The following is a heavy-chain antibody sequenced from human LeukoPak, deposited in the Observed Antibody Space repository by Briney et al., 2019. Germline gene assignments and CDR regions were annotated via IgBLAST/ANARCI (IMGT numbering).Heavy chain of an antibody. Sequence: GRSLRLSCAASGFTFSSYAMHWVRQAPGKGLEWVAVISYDGSNKCYPDSVKGRFTISRDNSKNTLYLQMNSLRAEDTAVYYCARDTLDSSSWYDWNWFDPWGQGTLVTVSS. CDR3: ARDTLDSSSWYDWNWFDP. CDR1: GFTFSSYA. J-gene: IGHJ5*02. CDR2: ISYDGSNK. D-gene: IGHD6-13*01. V-gene: IGHV3-30-3*01.